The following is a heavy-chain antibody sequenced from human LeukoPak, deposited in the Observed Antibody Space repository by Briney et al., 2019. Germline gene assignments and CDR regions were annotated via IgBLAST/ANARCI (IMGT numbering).Heavy chain of an antibody. Sequence: PSETLSLTCTVSGGSISSDYWSWIRQPPGKGLEWIGYIYYRGSTKYNPSLKSRVTISVDTSKNQFSLKLSSVTAADTAVYYCAREKYYYDSSGYKDYMDVWGKGTTVTVSS. CDR1: GGSISSDY. CDR2: IYYRGST. D-gene: IGHD3-22*01. J-gene: IGHJ6*03. V-gene: IGHV4-59*01. CDR3: AREKYYYDSSGYKDYMDV.